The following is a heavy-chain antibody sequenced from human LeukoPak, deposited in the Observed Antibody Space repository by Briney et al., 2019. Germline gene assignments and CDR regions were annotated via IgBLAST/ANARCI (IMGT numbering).Heavy chain of an antibody. D-gene: IGHD4-11*01. V-gene: IGHV1-18*01. J-gene: IGHJ6*03. CDR2: LSAHIGDT. CDR1: GYSFTTFG. CDR3: VRMAFSKYHYYMDV. Sequence: ASVKVSCKASGYSFTTFGITWVRQAPGQGLEWMAWLSAHIGDTNYSQKFQGRVTVTSDTSTSTAYMELRSLKSDDTAVYFCVRMAFSKYHYYMDVWGKGTTVTVSS.